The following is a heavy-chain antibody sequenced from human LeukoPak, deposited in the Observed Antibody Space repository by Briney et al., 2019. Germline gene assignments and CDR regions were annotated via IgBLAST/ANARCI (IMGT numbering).Heavy chain of an antibody. V-gene: IGHV4-31*03. CDR2: IYYSGIT. CDR1: GDSISSGGYY. Sequence: PSETLSLTCTVSGDSISSGGYYWTWIRQHPGKGLEWIGNIYYSGITYYNPSLRSRVTISVDTSKNQFSLKLSSVTAADTAVYYCARASDYGANYLDYWGQGTLVTVPS. CDR3: ARASDYGANYLDY. D-gene: IGHD4/OR15-4a*01. J-gene: IGHJ4*02.